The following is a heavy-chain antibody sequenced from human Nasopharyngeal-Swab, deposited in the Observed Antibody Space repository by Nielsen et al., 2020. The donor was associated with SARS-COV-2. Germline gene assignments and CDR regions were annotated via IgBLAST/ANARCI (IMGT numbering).Heavy chain of an antibody. CDR2: VNSHDGDT. Sequence: ASVKVSCKASGYTFRDFYIHWVRQAPGQGLEWLGRVNSHDGDTIYAQRFQGRVTMTRDTSINKAYMELSSLGSDDTAVYYCARGPQGMDVWGQGTAVIVSS. CDR1: GYTFRDFY. V-gene: IGHV1-2*06. J-gene: IGHJ6*02. CDR3: ARGPQGMDV.